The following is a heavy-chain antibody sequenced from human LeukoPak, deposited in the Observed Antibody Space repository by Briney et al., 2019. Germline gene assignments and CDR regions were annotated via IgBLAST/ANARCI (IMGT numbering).Heavy chain of an antibody. Sequence: ASVKVSCKASGGTFSSYAISWVRQAPGQGLEWMGGIIPIFGTANYAQKFQGRVTITADESTSTAYMELSSLRSEDTAVYYCARVGTYSGSYFDVFDIGGQGTRFTVSS. V-gene: IGHV1-69*13. CDR1: GGTFSSYA. D-gene: IGHD1-26*01. J-gene: IGHJ3*02. CDR3: ARVGTYSGSYFDVFDI. CDR2: IIPIFGTA.